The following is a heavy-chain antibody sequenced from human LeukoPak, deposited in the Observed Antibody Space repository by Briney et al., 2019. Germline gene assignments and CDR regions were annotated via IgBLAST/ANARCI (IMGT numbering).Heavy chain of an antibody. V-gene: IGHV3-7*01. Sequence: PGGSLRLSCAASGFTLSSYWMSWVRQAPGKGLEWVANIRYDGSAKYYVDSVKGRFTISRDDAKNSLYLEMNSLRAEDTAVYYCARDLFSGSYQEAFWGQGALVTVSS. J-gene: IGHJ4*02. D-gene: IGHD1-26*01. CDR3: ARDLFSGSYQEAF. CDR2: IRYDGSAK. CDR1: GFTLSSYW.